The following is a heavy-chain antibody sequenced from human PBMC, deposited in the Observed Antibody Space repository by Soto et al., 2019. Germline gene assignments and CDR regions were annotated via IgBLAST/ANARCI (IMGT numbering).Heavy chain of an antibody. D-gene: IGHD6-13*01. CDR1: GGSISSGDYY. CDR2: IYYSGST. CDR3: ARGRKQQLVRSQYNWFDP. J-gene: IGHJ5*02. Sequence: SETLSLTCTVSGGSISSGDYYWSWIRQPPGKGLEWIGYIYYSGSTYYNPSLKSRVTISVDTSKNQFSLKLSSVTAADTAVYYCARGRKQQLVRSQYNWFDPWGQGTLVTVSS. V-gene: IGHV4-30-4*01.